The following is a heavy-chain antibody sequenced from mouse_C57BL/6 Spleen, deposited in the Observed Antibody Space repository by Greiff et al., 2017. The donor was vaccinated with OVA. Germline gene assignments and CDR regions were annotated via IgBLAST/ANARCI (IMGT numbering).Heavy chain of an antibody. CDR3: TADSPFAY. Sequence: DVQLQESGGGLVQPGGSMKLSCVASGFTFSNYWMNWVRQSPEKGLEWVAQIRLKSDNYATHYAETVKGRFTISRDDSKSSVYLQMNNLRAEDTGIYYCTADSPFAYWGQGTLVTVSA. J-gene: IGHJ3*01. D-gene: IGHD3-3*01. CDR2: IRLKSDNYAT. CDR1: GFTFSNYW. V-gene: IGHV6-3*01.